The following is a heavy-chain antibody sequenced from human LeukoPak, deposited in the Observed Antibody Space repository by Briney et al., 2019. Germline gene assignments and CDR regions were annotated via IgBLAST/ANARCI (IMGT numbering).Heavy chain of an antibody. CDR2: IYYSGST. D-gene: IGHD3-22*01. V-gene: IGHV4-31*03. J-gene: IGHJ4*02. Sequence: SETLSLTCTVSGGSISSGGYYWSWIRQHPGKGLEWIGYIYYSGSTYYNPSLKSRVTISVDTSKNQFSLKLSSVTAADTAVYYCARQYYYDSSFDYWGQRTLVTVSS. CDR3: ARQYYYDSSFDY. CDR1: GGSISSGGYY.